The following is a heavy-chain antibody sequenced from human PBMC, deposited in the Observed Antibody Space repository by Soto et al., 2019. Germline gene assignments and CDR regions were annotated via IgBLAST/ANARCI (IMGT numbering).Heavy chain of an antibody. CDR3: ATKITLPQGDY. J-gene: IGHJ4*02. CDR2: IWHDGSNE. CDR1: GFTFSRYD. D-gene: IGHD1-20*01. V-gene: IGHV3-33*01. Sequence: QVQLVESGGGVVQPGRSLRLSCAASGFTFSRYDMHWVRQAPGKGLEWVAVIWHDGSNEYSADSVKGRFTISRDNSKDTLYLQMNSLRAEDTALYYCATKITLPQGDYWGQGTLVTVSS.